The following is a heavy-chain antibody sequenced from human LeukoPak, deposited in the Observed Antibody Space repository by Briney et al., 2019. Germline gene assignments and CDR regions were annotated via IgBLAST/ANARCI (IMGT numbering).Heavy chain of an antibody. CDR3: ARDSGSGYDRRAFDY. Sequence: SVKVSCKASGGTFSSYAISWVRQALGQGLEWMGGIIPIFGTANYAQKFQGRVTITADESTSTAYMELSSLRSEDTAVYYCARDSGSGYDRRAFDYWGQGTLVTVSS. CDR2: IIPIFGTA. D-gene: IGHD5-12*01. V-gene: IGHV1-69*13. CDR1: GGTFSSYA. J-gene: IGHJ4*02.